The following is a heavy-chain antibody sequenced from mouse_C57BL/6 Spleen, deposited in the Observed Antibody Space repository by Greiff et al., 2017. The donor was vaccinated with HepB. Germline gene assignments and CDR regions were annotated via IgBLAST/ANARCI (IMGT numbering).Heavy chain of an antibody. J-gene: IGHJ2*01. D-gene: IGHD4-1*02. Sequence: VQLQQSGAELARPGASVKLSCKASGYTFTSYGLSWVKQRTGQGLEWIGEFYPRSGNTYYNEKFKGKATLTADKTSSTAYMELRSLTTEDSAVYCGARKELSNWHYFDYWGQGTTLTVSS. CDR2: FYPRSGNT. CDR3: ARKELSNWHYFDY. V-gene: IGHV1-81*01. CDR1: GYTFTSYG.